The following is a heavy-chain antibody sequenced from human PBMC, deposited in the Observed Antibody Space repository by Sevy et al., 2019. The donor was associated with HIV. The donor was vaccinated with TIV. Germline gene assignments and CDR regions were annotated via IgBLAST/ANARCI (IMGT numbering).Heavy chain of an antibody. CDR1: GFSFSAYS. CDR3: ARDRGVGTSSYGMDV. Sequence: GGSLRLSCAASGFSFSAYSMNWVRQAPGKGLEWVSSISSSSNYIYYADSVKGRFTISRDNAKNLFYLQMNSLRAEDSAVHQCARDRGVGTSSYGMDVWGQGTTVTVSS. J-gene: IGHJ6*02. V-gene: IGHV3-21*01. D-gene: IGHD1-26*01. CDR2: ISSSSNYI.